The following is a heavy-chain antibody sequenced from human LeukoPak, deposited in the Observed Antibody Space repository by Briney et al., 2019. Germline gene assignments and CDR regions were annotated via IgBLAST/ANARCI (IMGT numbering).Heavy chain of an antibody. Sequence: GGSLRLSCAASGFTFSSYAMSWVRQAPGEGLEWVSGISGSGGSTYYADSVKGRFTISRDNSKNTLYLQMNSLRAEDTAVYYCAKDLAGSGSYSFDYWGQGTLVTVSS. CDR2: ISGSGGST. V-gene: IGHV3-23*01. CDR1: GFTFSSYA. CDR3: AKDLAGSGSYSFDY. J-gene: IGHJ4*02. D-gene: IGHD1-26*01.